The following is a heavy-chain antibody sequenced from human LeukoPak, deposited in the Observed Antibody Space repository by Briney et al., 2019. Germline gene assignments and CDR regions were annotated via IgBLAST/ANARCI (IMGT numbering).Heavy chain of an antibody. CDR1: GSSIRSNC. CDR2: INTDGSST. J-gene: IGHJ4*02. CDR3: ARELRVVPAASDGY. D-gene: IGHD2-2*01. Sequence: GGSLRLSCAASGSSIRSNCMLWIRQAPGKGLVWVSHINTDGSSTTYADSVKGRFTISRDNAKNTLYLQMNSLRAEDTAVYYCARELRVVPAASDGYWGQGTLVTVSS. V-gene: IGHV3-74*01.